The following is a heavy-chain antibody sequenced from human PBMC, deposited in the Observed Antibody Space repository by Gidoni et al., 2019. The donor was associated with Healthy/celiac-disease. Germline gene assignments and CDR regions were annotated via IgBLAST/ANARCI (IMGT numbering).Heavy chain of an antibody. J-gene: IGHJ6*02. CDR2: ISGSGGST. V-gene: IGHV3-23*01. D-gene: IGHD3-10*01. CDR1: GFTFSSYA. CDR3: FGNYYYYGMDV. Sequence: EVQLLVSVRGLVQPGGSLRLSCAASGFTFSSYAMSWVSQAPGKGLEWVSAISGSGGSTYYADSVKGRFTISRDNSKNTLYLQMNSLRAEDTAVYYCFGNYYYYGMDVWGQGTTVTVSS.